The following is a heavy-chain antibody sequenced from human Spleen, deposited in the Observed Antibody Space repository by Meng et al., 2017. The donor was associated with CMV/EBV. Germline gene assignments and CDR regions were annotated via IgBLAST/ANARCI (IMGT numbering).Heavy chain of an antibody. Sequence: LSLTCAVYGGSFNGYSWRCIRQPPGKGLDWVAFIRYDGTNRNYADSVKGRFTILRDNAKNSLHLQMNSLRADDTAVYYCAREWLRYPNYFDPWGQGTLVTVSS. CDR1: GGSFNGYS. V-gene: IGHV3-33*08. D-gene: IGHD3-9*01. J-gene: IGHJ5*02. CDR2: IRYDGTNR. CDR3: AREWLRYPNYFDP.